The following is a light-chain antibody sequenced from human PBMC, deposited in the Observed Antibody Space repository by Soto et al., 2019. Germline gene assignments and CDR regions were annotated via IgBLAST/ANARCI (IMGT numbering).Light chain of an antibody. V-gene: IGLV2-14*03. CDR1: SNDVGAYNF. CDR2: GVS. CDR3: SSYTSSVTVL. Sequence: QSVLTQPASVSGSPGQSITISCTGTSNDVGAYNFVSWYQQHPGKAPKLMIYGVSDRPSGVSNRFSGSKSGNTASLTISGLQAEDEADYYCSSYTSSVTVLFGGGTKLTVL. J-gene: IGLJ2*01.